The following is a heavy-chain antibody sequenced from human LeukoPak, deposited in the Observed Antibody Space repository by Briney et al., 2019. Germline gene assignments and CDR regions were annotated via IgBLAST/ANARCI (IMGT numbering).Heavy chain of an antibody. CDR3: ARDDRRYCSGGTGYSRDY. J-gene: IGHJ4*02. CDR1: GGSFSGYY. Sequence: PSETLSLTCAVYGGSFSGYYWSWIRQSPGKGLEWIGELNQSGITNYSPSLKTRVTISVDTSKNQLSLKLRSVTAADTAVYYCARDDRRYCSGGTGYSRDYWGQGTQVTVSS. V-gene: IGHV4-34*01. CDR2: LNQSGIT. D-gene: IGHD2-15*01.